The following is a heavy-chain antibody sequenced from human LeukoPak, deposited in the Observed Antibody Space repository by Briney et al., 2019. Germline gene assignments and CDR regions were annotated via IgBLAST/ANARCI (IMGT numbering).Heavy chain of an antibody. CDR2: MNPNSGNT. D-gene: IGHD3-3*01. CDR1: GYTFTSYD. J-gene: IGHJ4*02. V-gene: IGHV1-8*03. CDR3: VRGGALFYDFWD. Sequence: ASVKVSCKASGYTFTSYDINWVRQATGQGLEWMGWMNPNSGNTGYAQKFQGRVTITRNTSISTAYMELSSLRSEDTAVYYCVRGGALFYDFWDWGQGTLVIVSS.